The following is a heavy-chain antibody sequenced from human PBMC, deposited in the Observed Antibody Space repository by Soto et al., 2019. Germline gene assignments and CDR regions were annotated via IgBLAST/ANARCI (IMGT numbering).Heavy chain of an antibody. J-gene: IGHJ3*02. CDR2: INGGSTT. D-gene: IGHD5-18*01. CDR1: GFTFSSYA. V-gene: IGHV3-23*01. CDR3: RGLRELWPDAFDI. Sequence: PGGSLRLSCAASGFTFSSYAMSWVRQAPGKWLEWVTAINGGSTTYYADSVKGRFTISRDNSKNTLYMQMNNLGAEDTAVYYCRGLRELWPDAFDIWGQGTMVNVSS.